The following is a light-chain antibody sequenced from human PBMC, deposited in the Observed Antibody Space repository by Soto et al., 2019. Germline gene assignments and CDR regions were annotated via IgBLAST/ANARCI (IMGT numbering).Light chain of an antibody. V-gene: IGKV3D-15*01. J-gene: IGKJ4*01. CDR3: QQYNNWPPLT. Sequence: EIVLTQSPGTLSLSPGERATLSCRASQSVSSNYITWYQQKPGQAPRRLIFGASSRATGIPDRFSGSGSGTEFTLTIRSLQSEDFAVYYCQQYNNWPPLTFGGGTKVDIK. CDR2: GAS. CDR1: QSVSSN.